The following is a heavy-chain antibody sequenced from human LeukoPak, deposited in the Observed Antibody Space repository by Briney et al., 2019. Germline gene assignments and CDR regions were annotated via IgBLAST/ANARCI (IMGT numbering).Heavy chain of an antibody. Sequence: GESLKISCKGSGYSFSTYWIAWVRQMPGKGLEWMGIIYPGDSDTRYSPSFQGQVTISAGKSTNTAYLQWSSLKASDTAIYYCARQLSQYYFDYWGQGTLVTVSS. CDR3: ARQLSQYYFDY. V-gene: IGHV5-51*01. CDR1: GYSFSTYW. CDR2: IYPGDSDT. J-gene: IGHJ4*02.